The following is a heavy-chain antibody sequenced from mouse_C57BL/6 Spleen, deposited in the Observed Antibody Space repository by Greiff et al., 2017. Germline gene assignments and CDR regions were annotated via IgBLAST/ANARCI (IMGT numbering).Heavy chain of an antibody. D-gene: IGHD1-1*01. CDR2: IYPRSGNT. V-gene: IGHV1-81*01. CDR3: ARRTTGVERDFVY. Sequence: QVQLQQSGAELARPGASVKLSCKASGYTFTSYGISWVKQSTGQGLEWIGAIYPRSGNTYYNEKFKGKATLTADKSSSTAYMELRRLTSEDSAVYFCARRTTGVERDFVYWGQGTTLTVSS. J-gene: IGHJ2*01. CDR1: GYTFTSYG.